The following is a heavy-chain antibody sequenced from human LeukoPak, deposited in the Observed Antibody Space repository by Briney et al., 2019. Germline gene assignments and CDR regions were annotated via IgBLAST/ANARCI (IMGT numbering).Heavy chain of an antibody. CDR3: AKEGQWFGELTYFDY. Sequence: PGGSLRLSCAASGFTFSSYGMHWVRQAPGKGLEWVAFIRYDGSNKYYADSVKGRFTISRDNSKNTLYLQMNSLRAEDTAVYYCAKEGQWFGELTYFDYWGQGTLVTVSS. D-gene: IGHD3-10*01. CDR2: IRYDGSNK. J-gene: IGHJ4*02. CDR1: GFTFSSYG. V-gene: IGHV3-30*02.